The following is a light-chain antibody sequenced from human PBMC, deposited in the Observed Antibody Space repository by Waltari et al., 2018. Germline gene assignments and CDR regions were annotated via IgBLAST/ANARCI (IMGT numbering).Light chain of an antibody. CDR3: AAWDDSLNIWV. CDR2: TNV. Sequence: QSVLTQPPSASGTPGQRVTLSCSGGSSNIRTNSVNWYQQLPGTAPKLLIFTNVHRPSGVPDRFSGSKSGTSASLAISGLQSEDEADYHCAAWDDSLNIWVFGGGTKLTVL. CDR1: SSNIRTNS. V-gene: IGLV1-44*01. J-gene: IGLJ3*02.